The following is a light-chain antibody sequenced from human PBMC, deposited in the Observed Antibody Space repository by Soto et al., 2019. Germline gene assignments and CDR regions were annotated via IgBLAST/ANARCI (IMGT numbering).Light chain of an antibody. Sequence: QSALTQPASVSRTPGQSITISCTGTSSDVGSYNLVSWYRQLPGKAPKLMIYEVSKRPSGVSNRFSGSKSGNTASLTISGLQAEDEADYYCCSYAGSSTPLIFGTGTKVTVL. V-gene: IGLV2-23*02. J-gene: IGLJ1*01. CDR1: SSDVGSYNL. CDR3: CSYAGSSTPLI. CDR2: EVS.